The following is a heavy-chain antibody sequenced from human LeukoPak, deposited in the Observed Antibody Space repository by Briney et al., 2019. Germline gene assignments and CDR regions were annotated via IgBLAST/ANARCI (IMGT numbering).Heavy chain of an antibody. D-gene: IGHD4-17*01. CDR3: ARDRTTVTVFDY. CDR1: GFTFSSYW. CDR2: IHSDGSIT. Sequence: GGSLRLSCAASGFTFSSYWMHWVRQAPGKGLVWGSRIHSDGSITSYADSVKGRFPVSRDNAKNTLYLQMNSLRADDTAVYYCARDRTTVTVFDYWGQGTLVTVSS. V-gene: IGHV3-74*01. J-gene: IGHJ4*02.